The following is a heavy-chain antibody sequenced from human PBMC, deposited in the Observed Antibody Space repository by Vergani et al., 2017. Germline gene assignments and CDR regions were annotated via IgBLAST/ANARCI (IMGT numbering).Heavy chain of an antibody. CDR3: AREDVRRCCIVGTPDF. CDR1: GFNVGHYW. V-gene: IGHV3-7*01. CDR2: IKEDGTEK. D-gene: IGHD1-26*01. J-gene: IGHJ4*02. Sequence: EVQLVESGGDFVQPGGSLTLSCAASGFNVGHYWMSWVRQAPGKGLEWVANIKEDGTEKYYLDSVKGRFTMSRDVAENSIYLEMNSLRVEDTAVYYCAREDVRRCCIVGTPDFWGQGTQVTVSS.